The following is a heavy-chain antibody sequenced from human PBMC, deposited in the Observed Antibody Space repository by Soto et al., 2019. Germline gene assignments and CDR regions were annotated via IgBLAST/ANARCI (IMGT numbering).Heavy chain of an antibody. Sequence: QVQLVQSGAEVKKPGSSVKVSCKASGGTFSSYAISWVRQAPGQGLEWMGGIIPIFGTANYAQKFQGRVTITADESTSTAYMELSSLRSEDTAVYYCARDIMVRGNYYYYGMDVWGQGTTVTVSS. V-gene: IGHV1-69*01. CDR1: GGTFSSYA. CDR2: IIPIFGTA. J-gene: IGHJ6*02. CDR3: ARDIMVRGNYYYYGMDV. D-gene: IGHD3-10*01.